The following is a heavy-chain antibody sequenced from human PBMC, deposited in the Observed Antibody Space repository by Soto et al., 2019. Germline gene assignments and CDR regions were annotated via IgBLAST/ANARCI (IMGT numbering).Heavy chain of an antibody. D-gene: IGHD4-17*01. CDR1: GGSVGGYY. J-gene: IGHJ4*02. V-gene: IGHV4-34*02. CDR2: INHSGSI. Sequence: QVQLQQWGAGLLKPSETLSLTCAVYGGSVGGYYWSWVRQPPGKGLEWIGEINHSGSITYAPSLKSRVTMSVYTSKNQFSLRLNSVTAADTAVYYCARGEVTTGVFWGQGTQVTVSS. CDR3: ARGEVTTGVF.